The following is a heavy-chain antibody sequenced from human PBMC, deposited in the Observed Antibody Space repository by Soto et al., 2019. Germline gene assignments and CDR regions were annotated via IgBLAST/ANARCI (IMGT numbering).Heavy chain of an antibody. CDR1: GFTFSSYE. CDR3: ARDLYFFGSGTAFDH. D-gene: IGHD3-10*01. J-gene: IGHJ4*02. CDR2: IGTSGSTI. Sequence: EVQLVESGGGLVQPGGTLRLSCAASGFTFSSYEMNWVRQAPGAGLEWVSYIGTSGSTIYYSDSVKGRFTISRDNAKNSLYLQMNSLRAEDTAVYYCARDLYFFGSGTAFDHWCQGTLVTVSS. V-gene: IGHV3-48*03.